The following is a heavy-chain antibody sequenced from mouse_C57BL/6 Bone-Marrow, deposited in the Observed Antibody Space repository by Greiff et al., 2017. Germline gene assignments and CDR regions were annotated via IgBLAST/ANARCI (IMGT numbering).Heavy chain of an antibody. Sequence: VKLMESGPGLVAPSQSLSITCTVSGFSLTSYAISWVRQPPGKGLEWLGVIWTGGGTNYNSALKSRLSISKDNSKSQVFLKMNSLQTDDTARYYCARDYYGSSFDWYFDVWGTGTTVTVSS. CDR2: IWTGGGT. CDR3: ARDYYGSSFDWYFDV. CDR1: GFSLTSYA. J-gene: IGHJ1*03. D-gene: IGHD1-1*01. V-gene: IGHV2-9-1*01.